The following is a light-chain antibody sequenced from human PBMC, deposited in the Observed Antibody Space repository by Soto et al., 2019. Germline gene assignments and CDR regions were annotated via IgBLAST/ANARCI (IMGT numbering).Light chain of an antibody. CDR3: QQRINWPFT. J-gene: IGKJ3*01. CDR1: QSVSSY. V-gene: IGKV3-11*01. CDR2: DAS. Sequence: EIVLTQSPATLSLSPGERATLSCRASQSVSSYLAWYQQKPGQAPRLLIYDASNRATGIPARFSGSGSGTDFTLTISTLEPEDFAVYYCQQRINWPFTFGPGTKVDIK.